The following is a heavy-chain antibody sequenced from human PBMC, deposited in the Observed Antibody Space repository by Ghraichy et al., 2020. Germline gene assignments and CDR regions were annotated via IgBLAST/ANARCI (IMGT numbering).Heavy chain of an antibody. CDR1: GFTFSSFW. CDR3: VRNRVANNY. CDR2: INEDGSQR. D-gene: IGHD1/OR15-1a*01. Sequence: GGSLRLSCAASGFTFSSFWMSWVRQAPGKGLEWVANINEDGSQRNYVDSVKGRFTVSRDNAKNSLDLQMNSLRAEDTAVYYCVRNRVANNYWGQGTLVTVSS. J-gene: IGHJ4*02. V-gene: IGHV3-7*01.